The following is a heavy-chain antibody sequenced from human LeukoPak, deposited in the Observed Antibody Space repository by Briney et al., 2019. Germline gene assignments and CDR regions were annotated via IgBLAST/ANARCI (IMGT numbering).Heavy chain of an antibody. V-gene: IGHV3-23*01. CDR2: ISESGSNT. D-gene: IGHD6-19*01. Sequence: GGSLRLSCAASGFTFSNYAMNWVRQAPGKGLEWVSSISESGSNTDYAESVKGRFTISRDNSKNTLYLQMDSLTAEDTAIYYCARQWLVNGWGQGTLVTVSS. CDR1: GFTFSNYA. J-gene: IGHJ4*02. CDR3: ARQWLVNG.